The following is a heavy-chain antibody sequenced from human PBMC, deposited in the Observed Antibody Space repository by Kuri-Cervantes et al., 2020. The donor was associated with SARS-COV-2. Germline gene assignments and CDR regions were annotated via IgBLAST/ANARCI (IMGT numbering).Heavy chain of an antibody. Sequence: SETLSLTCAVSGYSISSGYYWGWIRQPPGKGLEWIGSIYHSGSTYYNPSLKSRVTISVDTSKNQFSLKLSSVTAADTAVYYCARGWADGYGTPANVDIVALDYWGQGTLVTVSS. CDR3: ARGWADGYGTPANVDIVALDY. CDR2: IYHSGST. J-gene: IGHJ4*02. CDR1: GYSISSGYY. V-gene: IGHV4-38-2*01. D-gene: IGHD5-12*01.